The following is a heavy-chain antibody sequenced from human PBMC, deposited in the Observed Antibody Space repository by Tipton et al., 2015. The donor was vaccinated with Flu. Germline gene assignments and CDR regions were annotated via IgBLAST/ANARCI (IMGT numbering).Heavy chain of an antibody. D-gene: IGHD5-24*01. CDR1: GFSLRNYG. V-gene: IGHV3-33*01. CDR2: ISFDESNY. CDR3: ARGIGDTRDGRFDY. J-gene: IGHJ4*02. Sequence: SLRLSCAASGFSLRNYGMHWIRQTPAKGLEWVACISFDESNYLYADSVRGRFTISRDISKNTLSLQMNSLRAEDTAEYFCARGIGDTRDGRFDYWGRGTLVTVSS.